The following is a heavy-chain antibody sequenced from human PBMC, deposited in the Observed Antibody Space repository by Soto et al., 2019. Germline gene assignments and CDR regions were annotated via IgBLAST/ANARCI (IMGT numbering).Heavy chain of an antibody. D-gene: IGHD6-6*01. J-gene: IGHJ5*02. CDR3: ARGGLAARKGRWFDP. CDR1: GGSINSYY. CDR2: IHYSGST. V-gene: IGHV4-59*01. Sequence: HSATLSLTCTVSGGSINSYYWGWIRQPPGKGLEWIGYIHYSGSTNYNPSLKSRVTISVDTPKNQFSLKVNSMTAADTAVYYCARGGLAARKGRWFDPWGQGTLVTVSS.